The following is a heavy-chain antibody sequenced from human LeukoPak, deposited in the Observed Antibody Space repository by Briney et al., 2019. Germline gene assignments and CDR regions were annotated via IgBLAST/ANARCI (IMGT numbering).Heavy chain of an antibody. V-gene: IGHV4-59*01. CDR3: ARDASNGPRSNWFDP. CDR1: GDSMSNFY. D-gene: IGHD3-22*01. J-gene: IGHJ5*02. CDR2: IYFSGRT. Sequence: SETLSLTCTVSGDSMSNFYWSWIRQSPGKGLKWLGYIYFSGRTNYNPSLKSRLTISVDASQNQFFLKLDTVTTADTAIYFCARDASNGPRSNWFDPWGQGTLVTVSS.